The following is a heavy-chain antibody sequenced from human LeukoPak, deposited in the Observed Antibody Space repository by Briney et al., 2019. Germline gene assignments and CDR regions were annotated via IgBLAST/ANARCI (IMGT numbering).Heavy chain of an antibody. CDR2: IYSGGGT. CDR3: ACSGPYSNGGVMNDY. D-gene: IGHD6-19*01. Sequence: GGSLRLSCAASGFTVSSKYMSWVRQAPGRGLEWVSVIYSGGGTSYADSVKGRFTISRDTSKNTLYLQMNSLRADDTAVYYCACSGPYSNGGVMNDYWGQGTRVTVSS. CDR1: GFTVSSKY. V-gene: IGHV3-66*01. J-gene: IGHJ4*02.